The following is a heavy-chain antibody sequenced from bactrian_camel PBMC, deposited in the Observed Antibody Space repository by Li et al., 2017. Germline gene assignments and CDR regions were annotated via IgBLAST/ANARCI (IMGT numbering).Heavy chain of an antibody. CDR1: GYMFNKYR. CDR3: ALDVLERGCSPTTVFHR. Sequence: HVQLVESGGGSVQAGGSLRLSCAASGYMFNKYRMGWFRQAPGKEREVVAAIDCDGKPTYADSVKGRFTISHDVAKRTLSLQMTNIEADNTATYYCALDVLERGCSPTTVFHRWGQGTQVTVS. J-gene: IGHJ4*01. V-gene: IGHV3S53*01. CDR2: IDCDGKP. D-gene: IGHD8*01.